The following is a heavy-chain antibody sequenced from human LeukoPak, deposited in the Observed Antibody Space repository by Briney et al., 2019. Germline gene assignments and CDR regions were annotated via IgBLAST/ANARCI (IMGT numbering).Heavy chain of an antibody. V-gene: IGHV5-51*01. CDR2: INPSYSYT. D-gene: IGHD2-15*01. CDR1: TYNFTSFW. CDR3: ARLVSRGVEVADKLPDY. Sequence: WESLKISCQGSTYNFTSFWIGWVRQMPGKGPEWIGIINPSYSYTKYSPPFQCQVTISVHKSISTAYLQWNSLKASDTAIYYCARLVSRGVEVADKLPDYWGQGTLVTVSS. J-gene: IGHJ4*02.